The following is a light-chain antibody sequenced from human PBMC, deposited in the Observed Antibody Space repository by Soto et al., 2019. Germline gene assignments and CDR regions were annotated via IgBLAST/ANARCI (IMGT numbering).Light chain of an antibody. CDR3: QQYNNWPPWT. CDR1: QSVSSN. J-gene: IGKJ1*01. CDR2: GAS. Sequence: ETVMTQSPATLSVSPGERAILSCRASQSVSSNLAWYQQKAGQAPRLLIYGASTRVTGIPARSSGSGSGTDFTLTISSLKSEDFAVYYCQQYNNWPPWTFGQGTKVDIK. V-gene: IGKV3-15*01.